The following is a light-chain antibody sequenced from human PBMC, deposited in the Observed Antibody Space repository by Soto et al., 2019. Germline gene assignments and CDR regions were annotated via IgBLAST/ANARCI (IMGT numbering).Light chain of an antibody. CDR2: KAA. J-gene: IGKJ1*01. Sequence: DIQMTQSPSTLSASVGDRVAITCRASDNIVHWVAWYQQKPGKAPKLLIYKAANLADEVPSRFAGSGSGTDFTLTITRLQPDDFATYYCQRYNSFSRTFGQGTKVDIK. CDR3: QRYNSFSRT. CDR1: DNIVHW. V-gene: IGKV1-5*03.